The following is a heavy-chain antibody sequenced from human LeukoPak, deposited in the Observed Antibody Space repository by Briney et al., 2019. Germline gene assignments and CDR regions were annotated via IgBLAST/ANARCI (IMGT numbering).Heavy chain of an antibody. CDR3: AKDRSSSGWYYFDY. D-gene: IGHD6-19*01. Sequence: GGPLRLSCAASGFTFSSYAMTWVRRAPGKGLEWVSAISGSGGSTHYADSVKGRFTISRDNSKNTLYLQMNSLRAEDTAVYYCAKDRSSSGWYYFDYWGQGTLVTVPS. CDR1: GFTFSSYA. J-gene: IGHJ4*02. V-gene: IGHV3-23*01. CDR2: ISGSGGST.